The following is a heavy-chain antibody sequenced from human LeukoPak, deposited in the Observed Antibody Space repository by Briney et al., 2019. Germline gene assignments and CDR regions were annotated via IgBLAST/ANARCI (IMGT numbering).Heavy chain of an antibody. Sequence: PSETLSLTCAVYGGSFSDSYWSWIRQPPGKGLEWIGEINHSGNTHYNPSLKSRVTISVDTSKNQFSLRLTSVTAADTAVYYCTKKGGGQLVNTRRWFDPWGQGTLVTVSS. J-gene: IGHJ5*02. CDR1: GGSFSDSY. CDR3: TKKGGGQLVNTRRWFDP. D-gene: IGHD6-13*01. CDR2: INHSGNT. V-gene: IGHV4-34*01.